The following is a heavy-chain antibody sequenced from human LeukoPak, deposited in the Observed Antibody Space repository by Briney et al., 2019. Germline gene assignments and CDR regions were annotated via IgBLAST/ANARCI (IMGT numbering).Heavy chain of an antibody. Sequence: LSGGSLRLSCSASGFTFSSYAMHWVRQAPGKGLEYVSAISSNGGSTYYADSVKGRFTISRDNSKNTLYLQMSSLRAEDTAVYYCVKELQSGGSGSFDYWGQGTLVTVSS. CDR1: GFTFSSYA. CDR2: ISSNGGST. V-gene: IGHV3-64D*09. CDR3: VKELQSGGSGSFDY. J-gene: IGHJ4*02. D-gene: IGHD2-15*01.